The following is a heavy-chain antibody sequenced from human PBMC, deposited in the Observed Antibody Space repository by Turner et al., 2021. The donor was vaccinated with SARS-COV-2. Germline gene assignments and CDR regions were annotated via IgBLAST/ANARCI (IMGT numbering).Heavy chain of an antibody. CDR2: IYYSGST. J-gene: IGHJ6*02. V-gene: IGHV4-39*01. CDR3: ASQEALVPSYYYYYYGMDV. CDR1: GGSISSSSYY. Sequence: QLQLQESGPGLVKRSETLSLTCTVSGGSISSSSYYWGWIRQPPGKGLEWIGSIYYSGSTYYNPSLKSRVTISVDTSKNQFSLKLSSVTAADTAVYYCASQEALVPSYYYYYYGMDVWGQGTTVTVSS. D-gene: IGHD3-10*01.